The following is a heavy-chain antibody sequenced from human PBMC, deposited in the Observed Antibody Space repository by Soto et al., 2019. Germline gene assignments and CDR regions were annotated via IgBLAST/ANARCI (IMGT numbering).Heavy chain of an antibody. D-gene: IGHD4-4*01. CDR2: IIPIFGTA. Sequence: ASVKVSCKASGGTFSSYAISWVRQAPGQGLEWMGGIIPIFGTANYAQKFQGRVTITADESTSTAYMELSSLRSEDTAVYYCARDHGYSNYADYYYGMDVWGQGTTVTVSS. CDR1: GGTFSSYA. V-gene: IGHV1-69*13. CDR3: ARDHGYSNYADYYYGMDV. J-gene: IGHJ6*02.